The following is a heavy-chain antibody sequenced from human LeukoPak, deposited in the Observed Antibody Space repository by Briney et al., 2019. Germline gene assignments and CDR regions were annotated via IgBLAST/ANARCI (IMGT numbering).Heavy chain of an antibody. CDR2: IRSKTYGGTA. V-gene: IGHV3-49*04. CDR1: GFTFGDFA. J-gene: IGHJ4*02. Sequence: GGSLRLSCTSFGFTFGDFAMTWVRQAPGKGLEWVGFIRSKTYGGTAEYAASVKGRFTISRDDSKNTLYLQMNSLRAEDTAVYYCAKDRTMVVVVSLGYWGQGTLVTVSS. CDR3: AKDRTMVVVVSLGY. D-gene: IGHD3-22*01.